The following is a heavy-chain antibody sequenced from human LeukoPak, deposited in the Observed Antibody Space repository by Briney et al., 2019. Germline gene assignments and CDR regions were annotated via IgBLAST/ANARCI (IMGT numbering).Heavy chain of an antibody. CDR1: GFTFSSYA. Sequence: GGSLRLSCAASGFTFSSYAMCWVRQAPGKGLEWVAVISYDGSNKYYADSVKGRFTISRDNSKNTLYLQMNSLRAEDTAVYYCAKGTNFHYWGQGTLVTVSS. CDR3: AKGTNFHY. D-gene: IGHD4-17*01. V-gene: IGHV3-30*18. J-gene: IGHJ4*02. CDR2: ISYDGSNK.